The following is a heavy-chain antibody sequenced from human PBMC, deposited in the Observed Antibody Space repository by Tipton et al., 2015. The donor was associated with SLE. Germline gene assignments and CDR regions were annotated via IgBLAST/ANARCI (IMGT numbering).Heavy chain of an antibody. D-gene: IGHD3-10*01. Sequence: LRLSCTVSGGSISSSSYYWGWIRQPPGKGLEWIGSIYYSGSTYYNPSLKSRVTISVDTSKNQFSLKLSSVTAADTAVYYCASEAIIWFGELLSGWFDPWGQGTLVTVSS. CDR3: ASEAIIWFGELLSGWFDP. J-gene: IGHJ5*02. V-gene: IGHV4-39*01. CDR2: IYYSGST. CDR1: GGSISSSSYY.